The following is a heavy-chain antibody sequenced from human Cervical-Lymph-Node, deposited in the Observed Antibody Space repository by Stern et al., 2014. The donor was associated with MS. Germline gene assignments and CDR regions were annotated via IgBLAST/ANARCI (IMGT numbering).Heavy chain of an antibody. D-gene: IGHD2-15*01. Sequence: VQLVQSGGGVVQPGGSLRLSCAASAFTFSSYGMHWVRQAPGKWLEWVAVLSYDGSNKYYADSVKGRFTISRDNSKNTLYLQMNSLRAEDTAVYYCAKGGGLDHWGYYGMDVWGQGTTVTVSS. CDR3: AKGGGLDHWGYYGMDV. J-gene: IGHJ6*02. V-gene: IGHV3-30*18. CDR1: AFTFSSYG. CDR2: LSYDGSNK.